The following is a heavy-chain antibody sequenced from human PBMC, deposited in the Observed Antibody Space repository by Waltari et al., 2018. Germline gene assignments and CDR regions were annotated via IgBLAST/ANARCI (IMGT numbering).Heavy chain of an antibody. CDR2: IYYSGST. J-gene: IGHJ4*02. Sequence: QVQLQESGPGLVKPSETLSLTCTVSGGSISSYYWSWIRQPPGKGLEWIGYIYYSGSTNYNPSLKSRVTISVDTSKNQFSLKLSSVTAADTAVYYCARGRDDFWSGDRYYFDYWGQGTLVTVSS. CDR1: GGSISSYY. V-gene: IGHV4-59*01. D-gene: IGHD3-3*01. CDR3: ARGRDDFWSGDRYYFDY.